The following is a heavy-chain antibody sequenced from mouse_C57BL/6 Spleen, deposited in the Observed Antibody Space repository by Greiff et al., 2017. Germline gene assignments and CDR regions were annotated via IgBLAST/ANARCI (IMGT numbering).Heavy chain of an antibody. J-gene: IGHJ2*01. Sequence: EVKVVESGGGLVKPGGSLKLSCAASGFTFSSYAMSWVRQTPEKRLEWVATISDGGSYTYYPDNVKGRFTISRDNAKNNLYLQMSHLKSEDTAMYYCAGDGDYDAYFDYWGQGTTLTVSS. CDR2: ISDGGSYT. D-gene: IGHD2-4*01. CDR1: GFTFSSYA. CDR3: AGDGDYDAYFDY. V-gene: IGHV5-4*01.